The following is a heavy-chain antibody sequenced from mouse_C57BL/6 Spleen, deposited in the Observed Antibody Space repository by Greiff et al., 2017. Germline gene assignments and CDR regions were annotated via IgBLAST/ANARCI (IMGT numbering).Heavy chain of an antibody. J-gene: IGHJ1*03. CDR2: ISNKANGYTT. V-gene: IGHV7-3*01. Sequence: EVQLQESGGGLVQPGGSLSFSCEASGFTFTDYYMSWVRQTPGKALEWLGFISNKANGYTTEYSASVKGRFTISRDNSQSILYLQMKVLRAEDSATYYCARYETGGYFDVWGTGTTVTVSS. CDR1: GFTFTDYY. D-gene: IGHD4-1*01. CDR3: ARYETGGYFDV.